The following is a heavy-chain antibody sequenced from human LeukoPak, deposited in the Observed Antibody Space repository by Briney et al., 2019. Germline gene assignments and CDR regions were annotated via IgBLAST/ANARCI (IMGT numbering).Heavy chain of an antibody. Sequence: ASVKVSCKASGDTFTSYYMHWVRQAPGQGVEWMGWINPNSGGTNYAQKFQGWVTMTRDTSISTAYMELSRLRSDHTGVYYCAREDSSGMDVWGEGATVTVSS. CDR1: GDTFTSYY. J-gene: IGHJ6*01. V-gene: IGHV1-2*04. CDR2: INPNSGGT. CDR3: AREDSSGMDV. D-gene: IGHD3-22*01.